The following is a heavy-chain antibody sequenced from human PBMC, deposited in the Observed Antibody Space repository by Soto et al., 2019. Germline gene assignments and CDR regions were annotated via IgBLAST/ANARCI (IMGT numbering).Heavy chain of an antibody. D-gene: IGHD3-9*01. CDR3: AFLPYYDILTGYYTHLSDYGMDV. CDR1: GFTFSSYS. Sequence: EVQLVESGGGLVKPGGSLRLSCAASGFTFSSYSMNWVRQAPGKGLEWVSSISSSSSYIYYADSVKGRFTISRDNAKNSLYLQMNSLRAEDTAVYDCAFLPYYDILTGYYTHLSDYGMDVWGQGTTVTVSS. V-gene: IGHV3-21*01. J-gene: IGHJ6*02. CDR2: ISSSSSYI.